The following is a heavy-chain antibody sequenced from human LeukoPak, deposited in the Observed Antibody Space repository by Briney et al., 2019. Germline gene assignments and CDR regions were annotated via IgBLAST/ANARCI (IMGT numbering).Heavy chain of an antibody. CDR2: MNPNSGNT. V-gene: IGHV1-8*03. D-gene: IGHD5-24*01. J-gene: IGHJ4*02. CDR1: GYTFSSYD. CDR3: ARARRDGYNLFGY. Sequence: GASVKVSCKASGYTFSSYDINWVRQATGQGLEWMGWMNPNSGNTGYAQKFQGRVTITRNTSISTAYMELSSLRSEDTAVYYCARARRDGYNLFGYWGQGTLVTVSS.